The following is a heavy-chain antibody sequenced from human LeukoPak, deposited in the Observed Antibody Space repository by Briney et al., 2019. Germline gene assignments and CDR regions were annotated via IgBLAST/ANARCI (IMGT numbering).Heavy chain of an antibody. J-gene: IGHJ5*02. V-gene: IGHV4-30-2*01. D-gene: IGHD3-22*01. CDR2: IYHSGST. CDR1: GGSISSGGYS. Sequence: SETLSLTCAVSGGSISSGGYSWSWIRQPPGKGLEWIGYIYHSGSTYYNPSLKSRVTISVDTSKNQFSLKLSSVTAADTAVYYCARGPNTYYYDSSGYYSPWGQGTLVTVSS. CDR3: ARGPNTYYYDSSGYYSP.